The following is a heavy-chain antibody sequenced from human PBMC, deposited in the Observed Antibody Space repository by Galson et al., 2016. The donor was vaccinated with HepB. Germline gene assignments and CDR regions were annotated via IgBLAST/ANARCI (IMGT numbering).Heavy chain of an antibody. J-gene: IGHJ6*02. CDR3: ARRGYCSGAACYSEGLDV. CDR1: GYTFTSNG. V-gene: IGHV1-18*01. Sequence: SVKVSCKASGYTFTSNGISWVRQAPGQGLEWMGWINVYSDDTAYAHKFHGRVTLTADTSTATAYMALRNLRSDDTAAYYSARRGYCSGAACYSEGLDVWGQGTTVTVSS. CDR2: INVYSDDT. D-gene: IGHD2-15*01.